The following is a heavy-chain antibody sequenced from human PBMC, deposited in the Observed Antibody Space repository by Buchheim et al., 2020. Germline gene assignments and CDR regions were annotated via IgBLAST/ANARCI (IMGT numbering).Heavy chain of an antibody. D-gene: IGHD2-2*01. V-gene: IGHV3-30*04. J-gene: IGHJ4*02. CDR1: GFTFSSYA. CDR2: ISYDGSNK. CDR3: ASFYCSSTSCVDY. Sequence: QVQLVESGGGVVQPGRSLRLSCAASGFTFSSYAMHWVRQAPGKGLEWVAVISYDGSNKYYADSVKGRFTISRDNSKTTLYLQMNSLRAEDTAVYYCASFYCSSTSCVDYWGQGTL.